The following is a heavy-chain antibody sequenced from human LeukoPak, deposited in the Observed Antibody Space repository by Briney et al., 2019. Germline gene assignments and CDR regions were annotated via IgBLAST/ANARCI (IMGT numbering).Heavy chain of an antibody. J-gene: IGHJ4*02. CDR2: ISGSGSST. CDR1: GFTFSSYA. V-gene: IGHV3-23*01. D-gene: IGHD3-3*01. Sequence: GGSLRLSCAASGFTFSSYAMSWVRQAPGKGLEWVSTISGSGSSTYDADSVKGRLTISRDNSKNTLYLQMNSLRAEDTAVYYCAKISDFWSGYYDYWGQGTLVTVSS. CDR3: AKISDFWSGYYDY.